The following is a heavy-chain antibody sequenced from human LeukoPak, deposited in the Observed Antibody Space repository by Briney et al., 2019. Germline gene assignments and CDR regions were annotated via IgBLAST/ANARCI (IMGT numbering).Heavy chain of an antibody. CDR1: GGTFSSYA. CDR3: ARARYCSGGSCYKRAEYFQH. J-gene: IGHJ1*01. V-gene: IGHV1-69*04. Sequence: SVKVSCKASGGTFSSYAISWVRQAPGQGLEWMGRIIPILGIANYAQKFQGRVTITADKSTSTAYMELSSLRSEDTAVYYCARARYCSGGSCYKRAEYFQHWGQGTLVTVSS. CDR2: IIPILGIA. D-gene: IGHD2-15*01.